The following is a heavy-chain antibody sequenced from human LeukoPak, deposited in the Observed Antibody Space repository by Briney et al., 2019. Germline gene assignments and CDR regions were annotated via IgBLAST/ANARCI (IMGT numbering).Heavy chain of an antibody. J-gene: IGHJ6*02. Sequence: GGSLRLSCAASGFTFSGYSMNWVRQAPGKGLEWVSYISTSSSTTYYADSVKGRFTISRDNAKNSLYLQMNSLRAEDTAVYYCARTPLEMATTYYYYYGMDVWGQGTTVTVSS. V-gene: IGHV3-48*04. CDR3: ARTPLEMATTYYYYYGMDV. D-gene: IGHD5-24*01. CDR2: ISTSSSTT. CDR1: GFTFSGYS.